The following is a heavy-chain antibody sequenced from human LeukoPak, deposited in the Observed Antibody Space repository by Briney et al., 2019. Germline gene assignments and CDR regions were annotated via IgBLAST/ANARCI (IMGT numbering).Heavy chain of an antibody. CDR3: AREVRIFYDSSGHYKMGAFDI. J-gene: IGHJ3*02. CDR2: IIPIFGTA. Sequence: ASVKVSCKASGGTFSSYAISRVRQAPGQGLEWMGGIIPIFGTANYAQKFQGRVTITTDESTSTAYMELSSLRSEDTAVYYCAREVRIFYDSSGHYKMGAFDIWGQGTMVTVSS. CDR1: GGTFSSYA. D-gene: IGHD3-22*01. V-gene: IGHV1-69*05.